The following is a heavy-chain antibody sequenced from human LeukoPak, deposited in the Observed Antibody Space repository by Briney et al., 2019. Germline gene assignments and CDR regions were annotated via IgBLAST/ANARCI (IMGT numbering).Heavy chain of an antibody. D-gene: IGHD3-10*01. CDR2: INPNSGGT. CDR3: ARVGRITMVRGVTAPLNY. Sequence: ASVKVSCKASGYTFTGYYMHWVRQAPGQGLEWMGWINPNSGGTNYAQKFQGRVTMTRDTSISTAYMELSRLRSDDTAVYYCARVGRITMVRGVTAPLNYWGQGTLVTVSS. V-gene: IGHV1-2*02. CDR1: GYTFTGYY. J-gene: IGHJ4*02.